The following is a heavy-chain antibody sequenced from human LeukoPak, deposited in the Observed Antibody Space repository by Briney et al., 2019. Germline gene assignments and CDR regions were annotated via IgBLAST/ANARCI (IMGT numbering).Heavy chain of an antibody. Sequence: ASVKVSCKASGYTFTGYYMHWVRQAPGQGLEWMGWINPNSGGTNYAQKFQGWVTMTRDTSISTAYMELSRLRSDDTAVYYCARGPSEYYHDSSGYYPFGGMDVWGQGTTVTVSS. D-gene: IGHD3-22*01. J-gene: IGHJ6*02. CDR1: GYTFTGYY. CDR3: ARGPSEYYHDSSGYYPFGGMDV. CDR2: INPNSGGT. V-gene: IGHV1-2*04.